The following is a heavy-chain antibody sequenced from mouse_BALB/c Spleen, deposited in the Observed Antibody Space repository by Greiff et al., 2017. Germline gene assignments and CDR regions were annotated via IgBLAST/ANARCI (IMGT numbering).Heavy chain of an antibody. CDR2: ISSGSSTI. D-gene: IGHD1-1*01. J-gene: IGHJ2*01. Sequence: DVKLVESGGGLVQPGGSRKLSCAASGFTFSSFGMHWVRQAPEKGLEWVAYISSGSSTIYYADTVKGRFTISRDNPKNTLFLQMTSLRSEDTAMYYCARDYYVYWGQGTTLTVSS. CDR1: GFTFSSFG. V-gene: IGHV5-17*02. CDR3: ARDYYVY.